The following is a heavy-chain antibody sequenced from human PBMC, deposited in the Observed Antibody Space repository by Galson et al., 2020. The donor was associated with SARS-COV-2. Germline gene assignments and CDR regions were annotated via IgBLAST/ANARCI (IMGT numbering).Heavy chain of an antibody. CDR2: IKTKTEGGTT. Sequence: GESLKISCVASGFTFNIAWMTWVRQAPGKGLEWVGRIKTKTEGGTTEYAAPVKDRFVISRDDSKNTLYLHMNSLKTEDTAVYYCATEPAYYNRLNGYPSFDYWGQGTLVTVSS. D-gene: IGHD3-9*01. V-gene: IGHV3-15*01. CDR3: ATEPAYYNRLNGYPSFDY. CDR1: GFTFNIAW. J-gene: IGHJ4*02.